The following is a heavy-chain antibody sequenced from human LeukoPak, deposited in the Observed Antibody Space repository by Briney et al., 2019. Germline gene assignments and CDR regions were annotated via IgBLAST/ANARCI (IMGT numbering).Heavy chain of an antibody. CDR2: FKSDGITI. CDR1: GFTFSNYM. D-gene: IGHD1-20*01. Sequence: GGSLRLSCAASGFTFSNYMMHWVRQAPGKGLVWVSRFKSDGITITYADSVKGRFTISRDNAKNTLYLQMNSLRAEDTAVYYCLRDLNWSLDQWGQGTLVTVSS. J-gene: IGHJ4*02. V-gene: IGHV3-74*01. CDR3: LRDLNWSLDQ.